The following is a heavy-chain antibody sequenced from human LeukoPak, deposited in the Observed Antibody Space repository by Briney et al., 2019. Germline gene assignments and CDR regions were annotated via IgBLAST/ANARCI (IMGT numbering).Heavy chain of an antibody. CDR3: ARQGPPMETPAMWFDP. J-gene: IGHJ5*02. CDR2: IFYNGRT. D-gene: IGHD3-10*01. Sequence: SETLSLICTVSSGSIWSTTYYWGWIRQPPGKGLEWIGSIFYNGRTYFNPSLKSRVTISLDTSKNQFSLQVTSVTAADTAMYYCARQGPPMETPAMWFDPWGHGTLVIVSS. V-gene: IGHV4-39*07. CDR1: SGSIWSTTYY.